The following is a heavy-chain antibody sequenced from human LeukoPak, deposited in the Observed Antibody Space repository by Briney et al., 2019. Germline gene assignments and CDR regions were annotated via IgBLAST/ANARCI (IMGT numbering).Heavy chain of an antibody. V-gene: IGHV5-51*01. Sequence: GASLQISCKGSGYSFTSYWIGWVRQLPGKGLEWMGIIYPGDSDTRYSPSFQGQVTISADKSISTAYLQWSSLKASDTAMYYCARATVTTSFDYWGQGTLVTVSS. CDR1: GYSFTSYW. CDR3: ARATVTTSFDY. CDR2: IYPGDSDT. J-gene: IGHJ4*02. D-gene: IGHD4-17*01.